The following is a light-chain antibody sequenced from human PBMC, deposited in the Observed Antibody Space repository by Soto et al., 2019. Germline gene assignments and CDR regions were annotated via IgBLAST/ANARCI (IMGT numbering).Light chain of an antibody. Sequence: VKITNRASQSISSWLAWYQQKPGKAPKLLIYDAYSLESGVPSRFSGSGSGTEFALTISSRQPGGFATYNCQRYNSYAATFGQGTKVDI. J-gene: IGKJ1*01. CDR1: QSISSW. V-gene: IGKV1-5*01. CDR2: DAY. CDR3: QRYNSYAAT.